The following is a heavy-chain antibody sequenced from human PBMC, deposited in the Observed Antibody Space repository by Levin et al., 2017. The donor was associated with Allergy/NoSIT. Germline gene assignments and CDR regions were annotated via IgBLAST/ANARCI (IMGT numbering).Heavy chain of an antibody. Sequence: PGGSLRLSCSASGFTFGDYAMSWFRQAPGKGLEWVAFLRSIRHGGTSEYAASVKGRFIISRDDSKSIAYLQMNSLKIEDIAVYYCTRDIAARHWFDPWGQGTQVTVSS. J-gene: IGHJ5*02. CDR3: TRDIAARHWFDP. D-gene: IGHD6-6*01. V-gene: IGHV3-49*03. CDR2: LRSIRHGGTS. CDR1: GFTFGDYA.